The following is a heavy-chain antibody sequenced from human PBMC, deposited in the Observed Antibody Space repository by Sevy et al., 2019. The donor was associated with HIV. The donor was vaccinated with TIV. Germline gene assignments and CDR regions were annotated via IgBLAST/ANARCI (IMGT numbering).Heavy chain of an antibody. J-gene: IGHJ6*02. V-gene: IGHV3-49*03. D-gene: IGHD3-3*01. CDR2: MRSNAYGGTT. CDR1: GSTFRDYA. CDR3: TTLRGYDFWSGLAPYGMDV. Sequence: GGSLRLSCTASGSTFRDYAVSWFRQAPGKGLEWVGFMRSNAYGGTTEYAASVKGRFTMSRDDSKTIAYLQLNSLKTDDIAMYYCTTLRGYDFWSGLAPYGMDVWGQGTTVTVSS.